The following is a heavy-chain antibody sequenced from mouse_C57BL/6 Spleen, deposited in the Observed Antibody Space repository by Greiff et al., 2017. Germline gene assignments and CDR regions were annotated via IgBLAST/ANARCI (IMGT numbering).Heavy chain of an antibody. V-gene: IGHV14-3*01. D-gene: IGHD2-3*01. CDR1: VFHIKNTY. Sequence: EVPLQQSVAELVRPGASVKLSCTASVFHIKNTYMHWVKQRPEQGLEWIGRIDPANGNTQSAPKFQGKATITADTSSNTAYLQLSSLTSEDTAIYYCARGDGYFDYWGQGTTLTVSS. J-gene: IGHJ2*01. CDR3: ARGDGYFDY. CDR2: IDPANGNT.